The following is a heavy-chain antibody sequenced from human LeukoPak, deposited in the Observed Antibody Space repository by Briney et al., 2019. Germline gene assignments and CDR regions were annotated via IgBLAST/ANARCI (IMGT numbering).Heavy chain of an antibody. CDR2: IIPIFGTA. CDR1: GGTFSSYA. V-gene: IGHV1-69*05. J-gene: IGHJ4*02. Sequence: ASVKVSCKASGGTFSSYAISWVRQAPGQGLEWMGRIIPIFGTANYAQKFQGRVTITTDESTSTAYMELSSLRSEDTAVYYCARDRKPYYYDSSGYYGFGYWGQGTLVTVSS. D-gene: IGHD3-22*01. CDR3: ARDRKPYYYDSSGYYGFGY.